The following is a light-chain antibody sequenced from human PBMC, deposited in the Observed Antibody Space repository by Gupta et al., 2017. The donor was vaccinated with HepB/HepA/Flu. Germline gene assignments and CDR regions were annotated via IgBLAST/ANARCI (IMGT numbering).Light chain of an antibody. J-gene: IGKJ3*01. Sequence: DTQMTQSPSSVSASVGDRVSITCRASQGISTRLAWYQQKPGKAPKLLIYDGSSLKSGVPSRFSGSGSGTHFTLTINNLQPEDVATYYCQQASTFPCTFGPGTKVDFK. CDR2: DGS. CDR1: QGISTR. V-gene: IGKV1D-12*01. CDR3: QQASTFPCT.